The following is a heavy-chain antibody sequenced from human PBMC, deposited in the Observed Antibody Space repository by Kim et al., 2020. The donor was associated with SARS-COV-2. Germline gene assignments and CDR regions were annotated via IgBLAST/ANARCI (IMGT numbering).Heavy chain of an antibody. Sequence: GGSLRLSCAASGFTFSDYYMSWIRQAPGKGLEWVSYISSSGSTIYYADSVKGRFTISRDNAKNSLYLQMNSLRAEDTAVYYCARDKSNWNYYYYYGMDVWGQGTTVTVSS. J-gene: IGHJ6*02. CDR2: ISSSGSTI. CDR3: ARDKSNWNYYYYYGMDV. V-gene: IGHV3-11*01. CDR1: GFTFSDYY. D-gene: IGHD1-1*01.